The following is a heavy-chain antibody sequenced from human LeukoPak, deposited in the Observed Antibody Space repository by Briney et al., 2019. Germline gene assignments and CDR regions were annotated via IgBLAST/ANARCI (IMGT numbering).Heavy chain of an antibody. CDR1: GGSISSYY. J-gene: IGHJ3*02. CDR3: ARAGSGWYAGAFDI. D-gene: IGHD6-19*01. CDR2: IYYSGST. V-gene: IGHV4-59*01. Sequence: PSETLSLTCTVSGGSISSYYWSWIRQPPGKGLEWTGYIYYSGSTNYNPSLKSRVTISVDTSKNQFSLKLSSVTAADTAVYYCARAGSGWYAGAFDIWGQGTMVTVSS.